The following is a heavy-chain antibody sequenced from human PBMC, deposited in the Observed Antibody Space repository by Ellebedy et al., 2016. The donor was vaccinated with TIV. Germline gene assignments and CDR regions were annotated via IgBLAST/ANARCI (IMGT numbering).Heavy chain of an antibody. V-gene: IGHV3-30*09. CDR2: FSYDGSFT. Sequence: GESLKISXVVSGFSFKPYLMHWVRQAPGKGLEWVAGFSYDGSFTYYADSVRGRFAISRDNSKNTLYLQINSLRTNDTAVYFCARDLVGSHYNHWGQGTLVIVSS. CDR3: ARDLVGSHYNH. J-gene: IGHJ4*02. D-gene: IGHD1-26*01. CDR1: GFSFKPYL.